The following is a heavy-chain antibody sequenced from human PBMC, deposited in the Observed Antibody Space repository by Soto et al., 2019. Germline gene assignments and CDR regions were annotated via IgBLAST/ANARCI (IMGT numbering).Heavy chain of an antibody. Sequence: QVQLVESGGGVVQPGRSLRLSCAASGFTFSSYAMHWVRQAPGKGLEWVAVISYDGSNKYYADSVKGRFTISRDNSKNTLYLQMNSLRAEDTAVYYCAREKGELPTGYYYYYGMDVWGHGTTVTVSS. J-gene: IGHJ6*02. V-gene: IGHV3-30-3*01. CDR2: ISYDGSNK. CDR1: GFTFSSYA. CDR3: AREKGELPTGYYYYYGMDV. D-gene: IGHD1-26*01.